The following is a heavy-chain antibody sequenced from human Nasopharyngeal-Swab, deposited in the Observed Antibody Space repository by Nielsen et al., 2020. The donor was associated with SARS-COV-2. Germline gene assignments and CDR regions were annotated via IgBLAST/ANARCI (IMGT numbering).Heavy chain of an antibody. D-gene: IGHD3-3*01. J-gene: IGHJ5*02. CDR2: IYPGDSDT. CDR1: GYSFTSYW. V-gene: IGHV5-51*01. CDR3: ARLEYDFCSGSDNWFEP. Sequence: GESLKISCKGSGYSFTSYWIGWVRQMPGKGLEWMGIIYPGDSDTRYSPSFQCQVTISADKSISTAYLQWSSLKASDTAMYYCARLEYDFCSGSDNWFEPWGQGTLVTVSS.